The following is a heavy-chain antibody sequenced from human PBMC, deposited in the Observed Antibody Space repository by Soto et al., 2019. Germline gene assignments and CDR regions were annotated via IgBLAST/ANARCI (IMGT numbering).Heavy chain of an antibody. CDR2: IYSTGT. Sequence: SETLSLTCTVSGGSVSSRRHFWRWIRQPPGKGLEWLGYIYSTGTTYNPSLKSRVTISKDTSKNQFSLKLNSVTAADTSVYYCARSYSGFLDYWGQGTPVTVSS. CDR3: ARSYSGFLDY. V-gene: IGHV4-61*01. D-gene: IGHD3-16*01. J-gene: IGHJ4*02. CDR1: GGSVSSRRHF.